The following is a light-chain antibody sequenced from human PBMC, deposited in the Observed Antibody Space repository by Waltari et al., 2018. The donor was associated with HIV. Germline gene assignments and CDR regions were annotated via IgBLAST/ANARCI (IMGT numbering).Light chain of an antibody. CDR1: QSVRSN. V-gene: IGKV3-15*01. CDR3: QHYNKWPWT. CDR2: GAS. Sequence: EIVMTQSPATLSVSPGERATISCRASQSVRSNLAWYQQKPGQAPRLLIYGASTRATGIPARFSGSGSGTEFTLTISSLQSEDFAVYYCQHYNKWPWTFGQGTKVEIK. J-gene: IGKJ1*01.